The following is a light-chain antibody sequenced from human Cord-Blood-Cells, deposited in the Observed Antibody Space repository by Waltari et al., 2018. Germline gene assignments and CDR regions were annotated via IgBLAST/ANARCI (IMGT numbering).Light chain of an antibody. CDR2: DVS. Sequence: QSALTQPRSVSGSPGQSVTISCTGTSSDVGGYNYVSWYQLHPGKAPKLMIYDVSKRPSGVPDRFSGSKSGNTASLTISGLQAEDEADYYCCSYAGSYTFHVVFGGGTKLTVL. CDR3: CSYAGSYTFHVV. V-gene: IGLV2-11*01. CDR1: SSDVGGYNY. J-gene: IGLJ2*01.